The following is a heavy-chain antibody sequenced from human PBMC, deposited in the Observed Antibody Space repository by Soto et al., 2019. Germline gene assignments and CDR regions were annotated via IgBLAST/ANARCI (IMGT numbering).Heavy chain of an antibody. CDR3: AKDSGMSSLDS. Sequence: PGGSLRLSCAASGFTFSSYGMHWARQAPGKGLEWVAVIWYDGSNKDYVDSVKGRFTISRDNSKNTVYLQMNSLRAEDTAVYYCAKDSGMSSLDSWGQGT. CDR2: IWYDGSNK. J-gene: IGHJ4*02. V-gene: IGHV3-33*06. D-gene: IGHD5-12*01. CDR1: GFTFSSYG.